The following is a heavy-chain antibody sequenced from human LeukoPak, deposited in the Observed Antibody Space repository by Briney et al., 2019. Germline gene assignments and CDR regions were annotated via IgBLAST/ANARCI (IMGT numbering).Heavy chain of an antibody. D-gene: IGHD2-15*01. CDR2: IHHSGST. Sequence: SETLSLTCTVSGYSISSGYYWGWIRQPPGKGLEWIGSIHHSGSTYYNPSLKSRVTISVDTSKNQFSLKLSSVTAADTAVYYCARSCSGGSCYSGWELYYYYYYMDVWGKGTTVTVSS. V-gene: IGHV4-38-2*02. CDR1: GYSISSGYY. CDR3: ARSCSGGSCYSGWELYYYYYYMDV. J-gene: IGHJ6*03.